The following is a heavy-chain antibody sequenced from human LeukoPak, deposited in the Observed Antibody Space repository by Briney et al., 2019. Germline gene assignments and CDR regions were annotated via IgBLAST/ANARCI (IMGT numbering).Heavy chain of an antibody. CDR1: GFIFSSYA. J-gene: IGHJ5*02. CDR2: VSGSGDNT. CDR3: AKDLRTYCSGGSCYLNWFDP. D-gene: IGHD2-15*01. V-gene: IGHV3-23*01. Sequence: GGSLRLSCAASGFIFSSYAMTWVRQAPGKGPEWVSVVSGSGDNTYYADSVKGRFTISRDNSKNTLYLQMNGLRAEDTAVYYCAKDLRTYCSGGSCYLNWFDPWGQGTLVTVSS.